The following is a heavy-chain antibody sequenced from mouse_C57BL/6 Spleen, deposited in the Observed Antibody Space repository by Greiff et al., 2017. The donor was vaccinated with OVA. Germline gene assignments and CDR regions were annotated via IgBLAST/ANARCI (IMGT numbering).Heavy chain of an antibody. CDR1: GYSITSGYY. V-gene: IGHV3-6*01. D-gene: IGHD1-1*01. J-gene: IGHJ4*01. CDR3: ARGYGSSLYYAMDY. CDR2: ISYDGSN. Sequence: VQLQESGPGLVKPSQSLSLTCSVTGYSITSGYYWNWIRQFPGNKLEWMGYISYDGSNNYNPSLKNRISITRDTSKNQFFLKLNSVTTEDTATYYCARGYGSSLYYAMDYWGQGTSVTVSS.